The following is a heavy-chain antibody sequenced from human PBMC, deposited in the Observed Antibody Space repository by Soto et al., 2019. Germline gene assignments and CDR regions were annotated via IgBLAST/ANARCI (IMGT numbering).Heavy chain of an antibody. CDR3: TRAEPDSSGWYDFYYGMDV. D-gene: IGHD6-19*01. Sequence: GSLRLSCAASGLSVSSNYMNWVRQAPGKGLEWVSVIYRAGTTYYADSVRGRFTISRDSSRNTVYLQMDSLRAEDTAVYFCTRAEPDSSGWYDFYYGMDVWGQGTPVTVS. V-gene: IGHV3-53*01. CDR2: IYRAGTT. J-gene: IGHJ6*02. CDR1: GLSVSSNY.